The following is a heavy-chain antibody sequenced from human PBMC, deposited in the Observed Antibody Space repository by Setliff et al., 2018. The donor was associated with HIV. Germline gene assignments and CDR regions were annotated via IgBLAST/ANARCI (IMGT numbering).Heavy chain of an antibody. V-gene: IGHV4-39*07. J-gene: IGHJ3*02. CDR1: GASSIYF. D-gene: IGHD3-22*01. CDR2: VYYSGST. Sequence: PSETLSLTCTVSGASSIYFWGWIRQPPGKGLEWIGSVYYSGSTYYNPSLRSRVSISADTSKNQFSLNLTSVTAADTAVYYCARDRMSSGYTAAFEIWGQGTVVTVSS. CDR3: ARDRMSSGYTAAFEI.